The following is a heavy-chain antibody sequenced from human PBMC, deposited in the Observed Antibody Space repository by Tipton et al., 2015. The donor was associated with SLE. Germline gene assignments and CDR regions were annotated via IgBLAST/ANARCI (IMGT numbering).Heavy chain of an antibody. Sequence: TLSLTCTVSGGSISSSSYYWGWIRQPPGKGLEWIGSIYYSGSTYYNPSLKSRVTISVDTSKNQFSLKLSSVTAADTAVYYCARGPGGDYPLYGMDVWGQGTTVTVSS. CDR1: GGSISSSSYY. V-gene: IGHV4-39*07. D-gene: IGHD3-16*01. CDR3: ARGPGGDYPLYGMDV. CDR2: IYYSGST. J-gene: IGHJ6*02.